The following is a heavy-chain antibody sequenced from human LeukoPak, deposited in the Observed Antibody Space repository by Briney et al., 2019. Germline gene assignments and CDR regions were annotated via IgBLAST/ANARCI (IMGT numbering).Heavy chain of an antibody. CDR3: AKDRSPVVPDNWFDP. CDR1: GFTFSSYG. J-gene: IGHJ5*02. Sequence: GGSLRLSCAASGFTFSSYGMHWVRQAPGKGLEWVAVISYDGSNKYYADSVKGRFTISRDNSKNTLYLQMNSLRAEDTAVYYCAKDRSPVVPDNWFDPWGQGTLVTVSS. D-gene: IGHD2-2*01. CDR2: ISYDGSNK. V-gene: IGHV3-30*18.